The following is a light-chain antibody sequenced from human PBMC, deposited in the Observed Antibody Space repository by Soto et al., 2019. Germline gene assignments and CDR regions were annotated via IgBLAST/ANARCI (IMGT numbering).Light chain of an antibody. J-gene: IGLJ2*01. CDR1: SSDVGSYNL. V-gene: IGLV2-23*01. Sequence: QSALTQPASVSRSPGQSITISCTGTSSDVGSYNLVSWYQQHPGKAPKLMIYEGSKRPSGVSNRFSGSKSGNTASLTISGLQAEDETDYYCCSYAGSSTEVFGGGTKLTVL. CDR3: CSYAGSSTEV. CDR2: EGS.